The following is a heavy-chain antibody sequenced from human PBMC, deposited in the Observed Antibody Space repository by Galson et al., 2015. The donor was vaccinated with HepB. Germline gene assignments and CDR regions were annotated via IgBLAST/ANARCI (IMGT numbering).Heavy chain of an antibody. V-gene: IGHV1-18*01. Sequence: SCKASGYTFTQYGISWVRQAPGHGLEWMGWISGYNTNRNYAQTFEDRVTMTRDTSTTTVYMEMGSLRYDDTAVYYCARGRHDTSAPDHWGQGTLVTVSS. J-gene: IGHJ5*02. CDR1: GYTFTQYG. CDR2: ISGYNTNR. CDR3: ARGRHDTSAPDH.